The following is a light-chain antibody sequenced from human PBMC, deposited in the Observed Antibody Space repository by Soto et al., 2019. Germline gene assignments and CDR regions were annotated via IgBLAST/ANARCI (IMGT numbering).Light chain of an antibody. CDR2: AAS. CDR3: QQSYRTPT. Sequence: IQMTQSPSSLSASVRDRVTITCRASQGIRNDLGWYHQKPGKAPKLLIYAASSLQSGVPSRFSGSGSGTDYTLTISSLQPEDFATYYCQQSYRTPTFGQGTGLDIK. CDR1: QGIRND. J-gene: IGKJ5*01. V-gene: IGKV1-39*01.